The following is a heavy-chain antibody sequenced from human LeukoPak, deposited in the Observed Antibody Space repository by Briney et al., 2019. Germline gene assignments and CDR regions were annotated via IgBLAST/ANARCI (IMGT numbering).Heavy chain of an antibody. CDR3: AKEYVSGSYGYYFDY. CDR2: MSGSGGST. D-gene: IGHD1-26*01. J-gene: IGHJ4*02. CDR1: GFTFRSYA. V-gene: IGHV3-23*01. Sequence: GGSLRLSCGASGFTFRSYAMSWVRQAPGKGLEWVSAMSGSGGSTYYADSVKGRFTISRDNSKNTLYLQMNSLRAEDTAVYYCAKEYVSGSYGYYFDYWGQGTLVTVSS.